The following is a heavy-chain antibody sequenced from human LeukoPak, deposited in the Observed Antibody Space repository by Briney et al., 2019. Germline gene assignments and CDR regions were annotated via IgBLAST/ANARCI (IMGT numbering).Heavy chain of an antibody. Sequence: GGSLRLSCAASGFTFSSYAMSWVRQAPGKGLEWVSAISGSGGSTYYADSVKGRFTISRDNSKNTLYLRINSLRAGDTAVYYCARDKGSTIGPYGMDVWGQGTTVTVSS. V-gene: IGHV3-23*01. J-gene: IGHJ6*02. CDR3: ARDKGSTIGPYGMDV. CDR2: ISGSGGST. CDR1: GFTFSSYA. D-gene: IGHD3-10*01.